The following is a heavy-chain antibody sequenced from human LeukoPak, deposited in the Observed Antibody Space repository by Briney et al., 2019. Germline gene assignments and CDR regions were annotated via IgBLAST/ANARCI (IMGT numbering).Heavy chain of an antibody. V-gene: IGHV3-30-3*01. J-gene: IGHJ6*02. D-gene: IGHD3-9*01. CDR1: GFTFSSYA. CDR3: ARDDQYFGMLTGYAFVYYCFRYV. CDR2: ISYDGSNK. Sequence: PGGSLRLSCAASGFTFSSYAMNWVRQAPGEGLEWVAVISYDGSNKYYADSVKGRFTISRDNSKNTLYLQMNSLRAEDTAVYYCARDDQYFGMLTGYAFVYYCFRYVWGQGTTVTVSS.